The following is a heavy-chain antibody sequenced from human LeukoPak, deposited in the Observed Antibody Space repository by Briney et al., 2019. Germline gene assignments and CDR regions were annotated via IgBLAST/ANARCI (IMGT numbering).Heavy chain of an antibody. CDR1: GFTFSSYW. Sequence: GGSLRLSCAASGFTFSSYWMGWVRQAPGKGLEWVANIKQDGSEKYYVDSVKGRFTISRDNAKNSLYLQMNSLRAEDTAVYYCAREASNGWFDPWGQGTLVTVSS. CDR3: AREASNGWFDP. D-gene: IGHD4-11*01. V-gene: IGHV3-7*01. J-gene: IGHJ5*02. CDR2: IKQDGSEK.